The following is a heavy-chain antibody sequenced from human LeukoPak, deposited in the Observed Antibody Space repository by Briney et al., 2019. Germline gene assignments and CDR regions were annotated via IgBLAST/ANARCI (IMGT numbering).Heavy chain of an antibody. D-gene: IGHD3-10*01. CDR2: IQHDDSEK. J-gene: IGHJ4*02. CDR3: AREGGRIEIGEFDY. CDR1: GFTFSNYW. Sequence: GGSLRLSCAASGFTFSNYWMSWVRQAPGKGLEWVAFIQHDDSEKSYADSMKGRCTTSRDNSKKTVYLQINSLSAEDTGVYYCAREGGRIEIGEFDYWGQGTLVTVSS. V-gene: IGHV3-30*02.